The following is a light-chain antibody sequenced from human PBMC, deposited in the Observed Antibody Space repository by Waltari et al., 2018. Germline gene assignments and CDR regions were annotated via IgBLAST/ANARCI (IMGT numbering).Light chain of an antibody. CDR2: EVS. CDR3: SSYAGSNNVV. V-gene: IGLV2-8*01. CDR1: STDVGGYNY. J-gene: IGLJ2*01. Sequence: QSALTQPPSASGSPGQSVTISCPGPSTDVGGYNYVSWYQQHQGKAPKLMIYEVSKRPSGVPDRFSGSKSGYTASLTVSGLQAEDEADYFCSSYAGSNNVVFGGGTKLTVL.